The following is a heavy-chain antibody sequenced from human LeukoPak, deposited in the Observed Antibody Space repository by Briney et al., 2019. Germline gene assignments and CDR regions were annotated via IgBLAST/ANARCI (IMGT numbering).Heavy chain of an antibody. CDR2: FDPEDGET. V-gene: IGHV1-24*01. Sequence: GASVKVSCKVSGYTLTELSMHWVRQAPGKGLEWMGGFDPEDGETIYARKFQGRVTMTEDTSTDTAYMELSSLRSEDTAVYYCATSSGYYYGWFDPWGQGTLVTVSS. CDR1: GYTLTELS. D-gene: IGHD3-22*01. CDR3: ATSSGYYYGWFDP. J-gene: IGHJ5*02.